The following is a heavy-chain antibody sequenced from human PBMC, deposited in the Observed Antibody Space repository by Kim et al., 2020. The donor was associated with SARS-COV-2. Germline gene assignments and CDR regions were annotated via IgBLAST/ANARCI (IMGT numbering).Heavy chain of an antibody. D-gene: IGHD3-10*01. CDR3: VKEEGGSVSSYKAWFDY. V-gene: IGHV3-33*06. Sequence: SMKGRFTSSRDISKNTLYLEMNSLRTEDTAVYFCVKEEGGSVSSYKAWFDYWGQGTLVTVSA. J-gene: IGHJ4*02.